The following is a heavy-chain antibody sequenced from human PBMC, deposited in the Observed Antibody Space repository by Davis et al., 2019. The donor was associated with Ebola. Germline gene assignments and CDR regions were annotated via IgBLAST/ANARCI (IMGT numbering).Heavy chain of an antibody. D-gene: IGHD2-2*01. Sequence: GGSLRLSCAVSGGSIRSNIWWSWVRQAPGKGLEWVAVIWNDGTNKYYADSVKGRFTISRDNSKNTLYLQMNSLRAEDTAVYYCAREGKYRDESRTFDYWGQGTLVTVSS. J-gene: IGHJ4*02. V-gene: IGHV3-33*08. CDR1: GGSIRSNIW. CDR3: AREGKYRDESRTFDY. CDR2: IWNDGTNK.